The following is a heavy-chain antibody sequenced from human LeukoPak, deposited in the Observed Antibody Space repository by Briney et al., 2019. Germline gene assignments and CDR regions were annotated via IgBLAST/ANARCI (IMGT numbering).Heavy chain of an antibody. CDR3: ARHVIVGATYEDY. D-gene: IGHD1-26*01. V-gene: IGHV4-59*08. J-gene: IGHJ4*02. Sequence: SETLSLTCTVSGGSISNYYWSWIRQPPGKGLEWIGYIYYSGSTKYNPSLKSRVTISVDTSKNQFSLKLSSVTAADTAVYYCARHVIVGATYEDYWGQGTLVTVSS. CDR2: IYYSGST. CDR1: GGSISNYY.